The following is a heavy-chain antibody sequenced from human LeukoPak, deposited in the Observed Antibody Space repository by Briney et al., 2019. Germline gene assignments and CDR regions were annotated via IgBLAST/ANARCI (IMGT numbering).Heavy chain of an antibody. CDR3: AKLGVQITMVRAPRPDDGMDV. CDR2: ISSSGSTI. J-gene: IGHJ6*02. V-gene: IGHV3-11*01. Sequence: GGSLRLSCAASGFTFSDYYMSWIRQAPGKGLEWVSYISSSGSTIYYADSVKGRFTISRDNAKNSLYLQMNSLRAEDTALYYCAKLGVQITMVRAPRPDDGMDVWGQGTTVTVSS. CDR1: GFTFSDYY. D-gene: IGHD3-10*01.